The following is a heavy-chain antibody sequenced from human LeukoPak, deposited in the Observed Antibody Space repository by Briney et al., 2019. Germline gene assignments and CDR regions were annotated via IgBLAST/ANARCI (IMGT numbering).Heavy chain of an antibody. CDR1: GYTFTAYY. Sequence: ASVKVSFKASGYTFTAYYIHWVRQAPGQGLEWMGWNNPNSGGTNFAQKFQGRVTMTGDTSISTAYMEMSRVTSDDTAVYYCVPGFLGTAMVTTLRDYWGQGTLVTVST. D-gene: IGHD5-18*01. CDR2: NNPNSGGT. J-gene: IGHJ4*02. CDR3: VPGFLGTAMVTTLRDY. V-gene: IGHV1-2*02.